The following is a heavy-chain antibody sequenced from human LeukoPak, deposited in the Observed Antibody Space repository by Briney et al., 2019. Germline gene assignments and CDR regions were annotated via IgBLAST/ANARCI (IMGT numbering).Heavy chain of an antibody. Sequence: GGSLRLSCAASGFTFSSNWMSWVRQAPGKGLEGVANIKHDGTEKYYMDSLKGRFTSYRDNATNSLYLQMHSLRAEDTAVYYCASYCATIPCFGSFDSWGQGTLVTVSS. CDR2: IKHDGTEK. D-gene: IGHD2-8*01. CDR3: ASYCATIPCFGSFDS. CDR1: GFTFSSNW. J-gene: IGHJ4*02. V-gene: IGHV3-7*01.